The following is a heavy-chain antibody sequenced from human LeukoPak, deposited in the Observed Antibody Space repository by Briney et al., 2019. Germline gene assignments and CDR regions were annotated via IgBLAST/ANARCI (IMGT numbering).Heavy chain of an antibody. J-gene: IGHJ4*02. V-gene: IGHV4-34*01. CDR3: ARGRDYIWGMSGY. Sequence: SETLSLTCAVYDGSLSGYWWSWIRQSPGKGLEWIGEISHSGSTNYNPSFKSRVTVSGDTSNKQVSLKMTSVTAADTAAYFCARGRDYIWGMSGYWGQGTQAIVSS. CDR2: ISHSGST. D-gene: IGHD3-16*01. CDR1: DGSLSGYW.